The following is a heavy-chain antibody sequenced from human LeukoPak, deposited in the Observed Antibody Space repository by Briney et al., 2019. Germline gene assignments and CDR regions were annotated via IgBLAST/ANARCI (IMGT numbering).Heavy chain of an antibody. Sequence: PGGSLRLSCAASGFTVTSAYMNWVRQAPGKGLEWTSVIYPGVGTYYADSVKGRFTISRDNSKNTLYLQLNSLRAEDTAVYYCAKEGVSVGAQRGYYMDVWGNGTTVTVS. CDR2: IYPGVGT. CDR1: GFTVTSAY. D-gene: IGHD1-26*01. CDR3: AKEGVSVGAQRGYYMDV. J-gene: IGHJ6*03. V-gene: IGHV3-53*01.